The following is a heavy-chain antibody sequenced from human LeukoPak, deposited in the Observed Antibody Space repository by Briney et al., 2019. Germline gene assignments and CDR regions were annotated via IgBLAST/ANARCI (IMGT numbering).Heavy chain of an antibody. J-gene: IGHJ4*02. CDR1: GFTFSSYG. CDR3: AKDNGYNPYFDY. CDR2: IWYDGSNK. Sequence: GRSLRLSCAASGFTFSSYGMHWVRQAPGKGLEWEAVIWYDGSNKYYADSVKGRFTISRDNSKNTLYLQMNSLRAEDTAVYYCAKDNGYNPYFDYWGQGTLVTVSS. D-gene: IGHD5-24*01. V-gene: IGHV3-33*06.